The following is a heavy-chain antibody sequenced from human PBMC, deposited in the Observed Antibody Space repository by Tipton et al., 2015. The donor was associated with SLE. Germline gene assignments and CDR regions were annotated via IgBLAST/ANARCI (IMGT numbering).Heavy chain of an antibody. J-gene: IGHJ6*03. D-gene: IGHD3-9*01. CDR2: LYYSGNT. CDR1: GGSIRSSRHF. Sequence: TLSLTCTVSGGSIRSSRHFWGWIRRPPGKGLEWIGVLYYSGNTYYNPSLKSPVTLSIDTSKNQFSLKMRSVTAADTAVYYCARGVWLIGYYYYVDVWGKGTTVTVSS. CDR3: ARGVWLIGYYYYVDV. V-gene: IGHV4-39*07.